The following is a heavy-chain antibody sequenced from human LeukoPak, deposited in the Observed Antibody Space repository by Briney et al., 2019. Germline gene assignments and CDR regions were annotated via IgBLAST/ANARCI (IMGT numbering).Heavy chain of an antibody. CDR3: AKSVYHSGNY. D-gene: IGHD3-10*01. Sequence: GGSLRLSCAASGFTISTYGMSWVRQAPGKGLEWVSSISGGTTCYADSVNGRFTISRDNSKNTVSLQMNSLRAEDTAVYYCAKSVYHSGNYWGQGTLVTVSS. J-gene: IGHJ4*02. CDR1: GFTISTYG. V-gene: IGHV3-23*01. CDR2: ISGGTT.